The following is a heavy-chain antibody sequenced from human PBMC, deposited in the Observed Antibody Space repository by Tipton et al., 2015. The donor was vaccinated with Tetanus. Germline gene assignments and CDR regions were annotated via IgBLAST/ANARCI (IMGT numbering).Heavy chain of an antibody. CDR1: GGSFSGSY. J-gene: IGHJ4*02. CDR3: ARPIKQWLVPVDS. V-gene: IGHV4-34*01. D-gene: IGHD6-19*01. Sequence: TLSLTCAVYGGSFSGSYWSWVRQPPGKGLEWIEEVHPRGSTNYNPSLKSRVTISLDTSKTHFYLNLSSVTAADTAVYYCARPIKQWLVPVDSWGQGILVTVSS. CDR2: VHPRGST.